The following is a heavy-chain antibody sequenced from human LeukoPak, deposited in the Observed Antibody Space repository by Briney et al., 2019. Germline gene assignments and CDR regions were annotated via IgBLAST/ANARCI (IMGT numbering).Heavy chain of an antibody. CDR2: ISSNGGST. CDR3: VKRLRGYIGYDSTYFNY. Sequence: GGSLRLSCSASGFTFSSYAMHWVRQAPGKGLEYVSAISSNGGSTYYADSVKGRFTISRDNSKNTLYLQMSSLRAEDTAVYYCVKRLRGYIGYDSTYFNYGGQGTLVTVSS. CDR1: GFTFSSYA. V-gene: IGHV3-64D*06. J-gene: IGHJ4*02. D-gene: IGHD5-12*01.